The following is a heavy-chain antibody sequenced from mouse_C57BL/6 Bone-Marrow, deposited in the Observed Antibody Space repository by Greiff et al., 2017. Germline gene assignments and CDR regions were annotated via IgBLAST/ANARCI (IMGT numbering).Heavy chain of an antibody. J-gene: IGHJ2*01. D-gene: IGHD2-3*01. CDR3: AGNGYYHLFDY. CDR2: ISDGGSYT. Sequence: EVQVVESGGGLVKPGGSLKLSCAASGFTFSSYAMSWVRQTPETRLEWVATISDGGSYTYYPANVKGRFTISRDNAKHNLYLQMSHLKSEDTAMYYFAGNGYYHLFDYWGQGTTLTVSS. V-gene: IGHV5-4*01. CDR1: GFTFSSYA.